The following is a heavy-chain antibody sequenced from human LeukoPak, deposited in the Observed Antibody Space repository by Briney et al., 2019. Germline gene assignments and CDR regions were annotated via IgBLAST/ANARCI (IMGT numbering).Heavy chain of an antibody. CDR1: GGSFSGYY. CDR3: ARQTIVVLTRDDH. Sequence: SETLSLTCAVYGGSFSGYYWSWIRQPPGKGLEWIGEINHSGSTNHNPSLKSRVTISVDTSKNQFSLKLSSVTAEDTAVYYCARQTIVVLTRDDHWGQGTLVTVSS. V-gene: IGHV4-34*01. D-gene: IGHD3-22*01. CDR2: INHSGST. J-gene: IGHJ4*02.